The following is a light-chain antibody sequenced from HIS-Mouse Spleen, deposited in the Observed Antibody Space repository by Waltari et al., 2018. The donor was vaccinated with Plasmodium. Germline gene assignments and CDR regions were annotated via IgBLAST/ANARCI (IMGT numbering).Light chain of an antibody. CDR1: ALPNKC. Sequence: SYELTKPPSVSVSPGQTARITCSGDALPNKCAYWYQQKSGQAPVLVIYEDSKRPPGIPERFSGSSSGTMATLTISGAQVEDEADYYCYSTDSSGNHRVFGGGTKLTVL. V-gene: IGLV3-10*01. J-gene: IGLJ3*02. CDR2: EDS. CDR3: YSTDSSGNHRV.